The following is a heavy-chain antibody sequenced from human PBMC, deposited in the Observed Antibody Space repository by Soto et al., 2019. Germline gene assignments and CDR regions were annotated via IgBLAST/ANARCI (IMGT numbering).Heavy chain of an antibody. Sequence: GGSLRLSCAASGFTFSSYSMNWVRQAPGKGLEWVSYISSSSSTYYTESVKGRFTISRDNSRNTLYLQMGSLRAEDMAVYYCGRFVLFSAPADYGLDVWGQGTTVTVSS. J-gene: IGHJ6*02. V-gene: IGHV3-48*01. D-gene: IGHD2-2*01. CDR2: ISSSSST. CDR3: GRFVLFSAPADYGLDV. CDR1: GFTFSSYS.